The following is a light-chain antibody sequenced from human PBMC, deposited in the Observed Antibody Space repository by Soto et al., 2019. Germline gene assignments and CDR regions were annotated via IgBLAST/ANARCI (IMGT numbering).Light chain of an antibody. CDR2: EVS. V-gene: IGLV2-14*01. J-gene: IGLJ1*01. CDR3: SSYTSSSTLV. CDR1: SSDVSGYNY. Sequence: QSVLTQPASVSRSPGQSITISCTGTSSDVSGYNYVSWYQQHPGKAPKLMIYEVSNRPSGVSNRFSGSKSGNTASLTISGLQAEDEADYYCSSYTSSSTLVFGTGTKVTVL.